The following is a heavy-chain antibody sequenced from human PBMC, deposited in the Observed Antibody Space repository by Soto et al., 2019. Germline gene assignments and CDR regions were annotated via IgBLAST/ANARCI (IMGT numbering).Heavy chain of an antibody. D-gene: IGHD1-26*01. CDR2: ITSSGATI. Sequence: GGSLRHSYAASGFTLRRYEMNWVRQAPEKGLEWVSYITSSGATIYYADSVKGRFTISRDNAKNSLYLQMNSLRAEDTAVYYCAIDSLCRSYPFLSYELAVRGQRTTVTVSS. J-gene: IGHJ6*02. CDR1: GFTLRRYE. CDR3: AIDSLCRSYPFLSYELAV. V-gene: IGHV3-48*03.